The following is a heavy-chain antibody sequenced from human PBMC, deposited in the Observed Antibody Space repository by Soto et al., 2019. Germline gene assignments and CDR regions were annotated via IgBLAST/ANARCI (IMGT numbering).Heavy chain of an antibody. D-gene: IGHD3-10*01. CDR2: MYDTGST. CDR1: GASMSSGVYS. J-gene: IGHJ5*02. CDR3: ARDRDTGSFYPT. V-gene: IGHV4-30-2*01. Sequence: QLQLQESGSGLVKPSQTLSLTCAVSGASMSSGVYSWSWIRQPPGKGLEWIGYMYDTGSTYYNPSLKPRVTISADMSKNHLSLNLTSVTAADTAVYYYARDRDTGSFYPTWGQGILVTVSS.